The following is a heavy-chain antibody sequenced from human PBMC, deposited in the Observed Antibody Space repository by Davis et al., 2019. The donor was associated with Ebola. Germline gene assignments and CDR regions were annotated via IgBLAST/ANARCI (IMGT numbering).Heavy chain of an antibody. J-gene: IGHJ4*02. Sequence: GESLKISCVASGFTFTNAWMSWVRQAPGKGLEWVGRITTKAAGGTTDYAAPVKGRFSISTDDSKNTLYLQMNSLKTEDTAVYYCTTVTWRGEFDNWGQGILVTVSS. V-gene: IGHV3-15*01. CDR3: TTVTWRGEFDN. D-gene: IGHD3-16*01. CDR2: ITTKAAGGTT. CDR1: GFTFTNAW.